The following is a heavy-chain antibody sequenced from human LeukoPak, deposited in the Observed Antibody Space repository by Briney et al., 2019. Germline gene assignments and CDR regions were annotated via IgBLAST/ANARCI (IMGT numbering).Heavy chain of an antibody. CDR2: ITSSSGNI. Sequence: GGSLRLSCAASGFTFSSYSMNWVRQAPGKGLEWVAYITSSSGNIYYADSVRGRFTISRDNAKNSLYLQMSSLRDEDTAVYYCARSPDSSGWYVWFDPWGQGTLVTVSS. D-gene: IGHD6-19*01. CDR1: GFTFSSYS. J-gene: IGHJ5*02. CDR3: ARSPDSSGWYVWFDP. V-gene: IGHV3-48*02.